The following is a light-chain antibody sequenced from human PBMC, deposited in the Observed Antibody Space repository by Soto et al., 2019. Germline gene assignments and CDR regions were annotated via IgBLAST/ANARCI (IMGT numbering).Light chain of an antibody. V-gene: IGLV4-69*01. CDR3: QTWGTGIRV. CDR2: LNSDGSH. CDR1: SGHSSYA. Sequence: QPVLTQSPSASASLGASVKLTCTLRSGHSSYAIAWHQQQPEKGPRYLMKLNSDGSHSKGDGIPDRFSGSSSGAERYLTISGLQSEDEADYYCQTWGTGIRVFGTGTKLTVL. J-gene: IGLJ1*01.